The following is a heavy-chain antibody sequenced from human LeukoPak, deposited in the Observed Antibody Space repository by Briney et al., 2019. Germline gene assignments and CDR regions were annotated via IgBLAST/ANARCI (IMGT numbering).Heavy chain of an antibody. D-gene: IGHD6-13*01. CDR2: IYYSGST. J-gene: IGHJ4*02. CDR3: ASQGYSSSWYYFDY. CDR1: GGSISSYY. V-gene: IGHV4-59*08. Sequence: SETLSLTCTVSGGSISSYYWSWIRQPPGKGLEWIGYIYYSGSTNYNPSLKSRVTISVDTSKNQFSLKLGSVTAADTAVYYCASQGYSSSWYYFDYWGQGTLVTVSS.